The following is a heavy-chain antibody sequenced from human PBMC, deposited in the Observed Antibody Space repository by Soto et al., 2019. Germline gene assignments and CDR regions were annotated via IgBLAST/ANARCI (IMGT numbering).Heavy chain of an antibody. Sequence: QVHLEQSGAEVKKPGSSVKVSCKASGGTFRTAAISWVRQAPGQGLEWLGGIMPVFRTPDYAQEFQGRVTITADESSITAYMELSGLRSDDTAVYYCARENDRPQLGGNYYYVLDVWCQGTTITVSS. D-gene: IGHD3-3*02. CDR2: IMPVFRTP. J-gene: IGHJ6*02. CDR1: GGTFRTAA. CDR3: ARENDRPQLGGNYYYVLDV. V-gene: IGHV1-69*12.